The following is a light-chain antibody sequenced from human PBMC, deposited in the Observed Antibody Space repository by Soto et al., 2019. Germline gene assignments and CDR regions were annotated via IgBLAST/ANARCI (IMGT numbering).Light chain of an antibody. Sequence: QSVLTQPASVSGSPGQSITISCTGTSGDVGGYNRVSWYRQPPGTAPKLLIYDVSARPSGVPDRFSGSKSGNTASLTISGLLAEDESDYYCSSYSISDTWVFGGGTKLTVL. CDR1: SGDVGGYNR. CDR3: SSYSISDTWV. J-gene: IGLJ2*01. CDR2: DVS. V-gene: IGLV2-18*02.